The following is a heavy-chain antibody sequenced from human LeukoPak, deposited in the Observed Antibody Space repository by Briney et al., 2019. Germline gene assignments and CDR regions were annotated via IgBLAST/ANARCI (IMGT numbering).Heavy chain of an antibody. V-gene: IGHV3-9*01. Sequence: PGGSLRLSCAASGFTFDDYAMHWVRQAPGKGLEWVTGISWNSGSIGYADSVKGRFTISRDNAKNSLYLQVNSLRAEDTALYYCAKDYCSGGSCYGTPFDPWGQGTLVTVSS. CDR1: GFTFDDYA. CDR2: ISWNSGSI. CDR3: AKDYCSGGSCYGTPFDP. D-gene: IGHD2-15*01. J-gene: IGHJ5*02.